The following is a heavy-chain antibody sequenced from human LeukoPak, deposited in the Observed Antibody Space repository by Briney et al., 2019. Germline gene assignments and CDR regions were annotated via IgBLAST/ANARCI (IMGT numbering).Heavy chain of an antibody. V-gene: IGHV1-18*01. Sequence: ASVKVSCKASGYTFTSYGISWVRQAPGQGLEWMGWISAYNGNTNYAQKLQGRVTMTTDTSTSTAYMELRSLRSDDTAVYYCARIRIVVVPAAIENNWFDPWGQGTLVTASS. D-gene: IGHD2-2*02. CDR1: GYTFTSYG. CDR2: ISAYNGNT. J-gene: IGHJ5*02. CDR3: ARIRIVVVPAAIENNWFDP.